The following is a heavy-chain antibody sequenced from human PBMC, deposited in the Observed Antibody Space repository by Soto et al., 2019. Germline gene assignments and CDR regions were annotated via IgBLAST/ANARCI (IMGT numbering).Heavy chain of an antibody. V-gene: IGHV3-23*01. J-gene: IGHJ4*02. D-gene: IGHD3-9*01. CDR3: VKADYFDCTTLDS. CDR2: INALGGNA. Sequence: GGSLRLSCAASGFSFRSFGMVCVRQAPGKGLEWDSDINALGGNAHHADSVKGRFTISRDNSRNTLYIQMNSLRAEDTAVYYCVKADYFDCTTLDSWGRGAQVTVSS. CDR1: GFSFRSFG.